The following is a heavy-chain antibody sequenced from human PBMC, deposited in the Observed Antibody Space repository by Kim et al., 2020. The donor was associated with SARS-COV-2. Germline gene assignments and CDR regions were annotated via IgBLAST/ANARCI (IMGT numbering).Heavy chain of an antibody. J-gene: IGHJ4*02. D-gene: IGHD2-15*01. V-gene: IGHV4-39*01. CDR3: ASEVLVVAALDY. CDR2: IYYSGST. Sequence: SETLSLTCTVSGGSISSSSYYWGWIRQPPGKGLEWIGSIYYSGSTYYNPSLKSRVTISVDTSKNQFSLKLSSVTAADTAVYYCASEVLVVAALDYWGQGTLVTVSS. CDR1: GGSISSSSYY.